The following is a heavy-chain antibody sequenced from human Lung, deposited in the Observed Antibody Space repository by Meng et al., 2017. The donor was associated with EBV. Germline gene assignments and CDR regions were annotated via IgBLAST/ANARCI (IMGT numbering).Heavy chain of an antibody. J-gene: IGHJ5*02. V-gene: IGHV4-31*01. CDR2: IYYSGST. D-gene: IGHD6-6*01. CDR3: ARVVAGRYNWFDP. Sequence: QVQLQESGPRLVEPSPTPSLICPVSGAAISSAYNYWTWIRQRPGRGLEWIGYIYYSGSTYYNPSLKSLVTISVDTSKNQFSLKLSSVTAADTAVYYCARVVAGRYNWFDPWGQGTLVTVSS. CDR1: GAAISSAYNY.